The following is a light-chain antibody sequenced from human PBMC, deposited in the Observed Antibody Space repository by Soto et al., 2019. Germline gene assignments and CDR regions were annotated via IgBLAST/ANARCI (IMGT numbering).Light chain of an antibody. CDR2: AAS. Sequence: DIQMTQSPSSLSASVGDRVTITCGASQPVTNYLSWYQQKPGKAPTLLIYAASRLQSGVPSRFSAGGSGTEFTLSINSLLPEDFATYYCQQSYIAPWTFGQGTKVDI. J-gene: IGKJ1*01. V-gene: IGKV1-39*01. CDR3: QQSYIAPWT. CDR1: QPVTNY.